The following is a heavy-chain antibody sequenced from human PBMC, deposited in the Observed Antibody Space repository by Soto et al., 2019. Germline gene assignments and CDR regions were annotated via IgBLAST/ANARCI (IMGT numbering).Heavy chain of an antibody. CDR1: GFTVSSNY. CDR2: IYSGGST. CDR3: AREAPTDNPGLKGYSGYDGYYYYGMDV. V-gene: IGHV3-53*01. D-gene: IGHD5-12*01. Sequence: GGSLRLSCAASGFTVSSNYMSWVRQAPGKGLEWVSVIYSGGSTYYADSVKGRFTISRDNSKNTLYLQMNSLRAEDTAVYYCAREAPTDNPGLKGYSGYDGYYYYGMDVWGQGTTVTVSS. J-gene: IGHJ6*02.